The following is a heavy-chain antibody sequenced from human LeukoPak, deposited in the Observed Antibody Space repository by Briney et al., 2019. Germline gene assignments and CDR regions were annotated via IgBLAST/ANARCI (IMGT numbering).Heavy chain of an antibody. CDR1: GFTFSSYA. Sequence: GGSLRLSCGASGFTFSSYAMHWVRQAPGKGLEWVAVISYDGSNKDYADSVKGRFTISRDNAKNSLYLQMNSLRAGDTAVYYCAREVSQQWLGPDAFDIWGQGTMVTVSS. CDR2: ISYDGSNK. J-gene: IGHJ3*02. D-gene: IGHD6-19*01. V-gene: IGHV3-30*04. CDR3: AREVSQQWLGPDAFDI.